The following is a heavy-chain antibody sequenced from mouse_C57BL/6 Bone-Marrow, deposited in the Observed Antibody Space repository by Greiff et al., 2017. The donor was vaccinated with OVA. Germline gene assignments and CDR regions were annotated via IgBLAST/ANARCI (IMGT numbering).Heavy chain of an antibody. CDR1: GYTFTSYW. CDR3: ARRRLPYFMDY. Sequence: VQLQQSGAELVKPGASVKLSCKASGYTFTSYWMHWVKQRPGQGLEWIGMIHPNSGSTNYNEKFKSKATMTVDKSASTAYMQLSSLTSEDSAVYYCARRRLPYFMDYWGQGTSVTVAS. D-gene: IGHD2-4*01. V-gene: IGHV1-64*01. J-gene: IGHJ4*01. CDR2: IHPNSGST.